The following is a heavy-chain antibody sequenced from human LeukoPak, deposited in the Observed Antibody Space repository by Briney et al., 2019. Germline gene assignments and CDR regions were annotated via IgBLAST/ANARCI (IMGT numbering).Heavy chain of an antibody. CDR1: GDSVRTSNYY. CDR2: IHYSGNT. J-gene: IGHJ4*02. Sequence: SETLSLTCTASGDSVRTSNYYWSWIRQPPGKGLEWIGYIHYSGNTNYNTSLKSRVTISVDTSKNQFSLKLSSVTAADTAVYYCARGPAITIFGVVIMGIDYWGQGTLVTVSS. CDR3: ARGPAITIFGVVIMGIDY. D-gene: IGHD3-3*01. V-gene: IGHV4-61*01.